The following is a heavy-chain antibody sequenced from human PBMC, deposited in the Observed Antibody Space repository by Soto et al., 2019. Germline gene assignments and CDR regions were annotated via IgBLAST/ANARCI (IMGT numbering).Heavy chain of an antibody. CDR2: IVVGTGST. Sequence: SVKVSCKASGITFRRTAVQGMRQARGQCLEWIGRIVVGTGSTTYAQIAQERIAITRDMSTNTAYMELSGLRPEDTAIYYCAAAAHRDDFWSSYPYYYYSMDVWGQGTTVTVSS. J-gene: IGHJ6*02. D-gene: IGHD3-3*01. CDR1: GITFRRTA. CDR3: AAAAHRDDFWSSYPYYYYSMDV. V-gene: IGHV1-58*01.